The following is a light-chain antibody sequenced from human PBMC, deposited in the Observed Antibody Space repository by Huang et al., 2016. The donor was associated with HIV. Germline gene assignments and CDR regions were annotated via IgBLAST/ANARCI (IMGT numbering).Light chain of an antibody. V-gene: IGKV1-39*01. Sequence: DIQMTQSPSSLSASVGDRVTITCQTSQSISGYLNWYQQKPGKAPKLLLYASSSLQSGVPVRFSGSGAGTDFTLTISSLQPEDFATYYCQQSYSTPYTFGQGTKLEI. CDR1: QSISGY. CDR2: ASS. J-gene: IGKJ2*01. CDR3: QQSYSTPYT.